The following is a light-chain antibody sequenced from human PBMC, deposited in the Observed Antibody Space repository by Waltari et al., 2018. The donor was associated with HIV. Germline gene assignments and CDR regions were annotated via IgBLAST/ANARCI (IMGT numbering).Light chain of an antibody. CDR2: DTF. CDR3: LLSFAGARPVV. J-gene: IGLJ2*01. CDR1: SGPVTSGHH. V-gene: IGLV7-46*01. Sequence: QAVVTQEPSLTVSPGGTVTITCGSSSGPVTSGHHPYWFQQKSGQAPRTLIYDTFNKHSWTPARFSGSLLGGRAALTLSGAQPEDEAEYFCLLSFAGARPVVFGGGTNLTVL.